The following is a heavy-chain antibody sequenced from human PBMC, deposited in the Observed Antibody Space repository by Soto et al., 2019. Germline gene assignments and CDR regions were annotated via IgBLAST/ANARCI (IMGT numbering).Heavy chain of an antibody. Sequence: QVQLVQSGAEVKEPGASVKVSCKASGFTFTWYYMHWVRQAPGQGLEWMGIINPSGASTSYAQKFQGRVTMTRDTSTSTIYMELSSLRSEDTDVYYCTRTKTNQNAEYFEYWGQGTLVTVSS. CDR1: GFTFTWYY. J-gene: IGHJ1*01. CDR3: TRTKTNQNAEYFEY. CDR2: INPSGAST. V-gene: IGHV1-46*03.